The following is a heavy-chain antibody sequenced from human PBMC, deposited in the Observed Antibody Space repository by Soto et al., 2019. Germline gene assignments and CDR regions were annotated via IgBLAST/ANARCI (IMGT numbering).Heavy chain of an antibody. J-gene: IGHJ4*02. V-gene: IGHV1-18*01. CDR2: ISAYNGNT. Sequence: QVQLVQSGAEVKKPGASVKVSCKASGYTFTSYAISWVRQAPGQGLEWMGWISAYNGNTNHAQKFQCRVTMTTDTPTRTAHMELRSLRADETAVYYCARDAAPADYWGQGTRVTVSS. CDR1: GYTFTSYA. CDR3: ARDAAPADY.